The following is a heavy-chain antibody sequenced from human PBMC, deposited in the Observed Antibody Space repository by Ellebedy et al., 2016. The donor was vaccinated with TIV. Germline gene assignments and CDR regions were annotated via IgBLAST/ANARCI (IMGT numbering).Heavy chain of an antibody. CDR3: ARGASSWYGGFDY. V-gene: IGHV4-59*01. CDR2: IYYSGST. D-gene: IGHD6-13*01. CDR1: GGSISSYY. J-gene: IGHJ4*02. Sequence: MPGGSLRLSCTVSGGSISSYYWSRIRQPPGKGLEWIGYIYYSGSTNYNPSLKSRVTISVDTSKNQFSLKLSSVTAADTAVYYCARGASSWYGGFDYWGQGTLVTVSS.